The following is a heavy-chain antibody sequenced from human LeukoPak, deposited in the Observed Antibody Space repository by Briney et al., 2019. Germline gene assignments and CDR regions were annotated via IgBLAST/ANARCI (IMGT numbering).Heavy chain of an antibody. CDR3: AKDRHYYGSGSYYSGDY. CDR1: GFTFSSYA. J-gene: IGHJ4*02. CDR2: ISGSGGST. Sequence: PGGSLRLSCEASGFTFSSYAMSWVRQAPGKGLEWVSAISGSGGSTYYADSVKGRFTISRDNSKNTLYLQMNSLRAEDTAVYYCAKDRHYYGSGSYYSGDYWGQGTLVTVSS. D-gene: IGHD3-10*01. V-gene: IGHV3-23*01.